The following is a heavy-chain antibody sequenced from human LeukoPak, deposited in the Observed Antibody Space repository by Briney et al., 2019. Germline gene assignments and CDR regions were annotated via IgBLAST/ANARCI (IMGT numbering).Heavy chain of an antibody. CDR3: ARDFKNSPTPDY. CDR2: ISGSGGST. V-gene: IGHV3-23*01. J-gene: IGHJ4*02. CDR1: GFTYSSYP. Sequence: GGSLRLSCAASGFTYSSYPMSWVRQAPGKGLEWVSGISGSGGSTYYADSVQGRFTISRDNSKNTVYVQMYSLRAEDTAVYYCARDFKNSPTPDYWGQGTLVTVSS. D-gene: IGHD2/OR15-2a*01.